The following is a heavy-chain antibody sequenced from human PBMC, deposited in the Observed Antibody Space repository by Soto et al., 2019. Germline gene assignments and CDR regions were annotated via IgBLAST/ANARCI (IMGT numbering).Heavy chain of an antibody. CDR1: GGSISSSSYY. J-gene: IGHJ4*02. CDR3: ARHTLNWGWVLFDY. D-gene: IGHD7-27*01. CDR2: IYYSGST. Sequence: PSETLSLTCTVSGGSISSSSYYWGWIRQPPGKGLEWIGSIYYSGSTYYNPSLKSRVTISVDTSKNQFSLKLSSVTAADTAVYYCARHTLNWGWVLFDYWGQGTLVTVSS. V-gene: IGHV4-39*01.